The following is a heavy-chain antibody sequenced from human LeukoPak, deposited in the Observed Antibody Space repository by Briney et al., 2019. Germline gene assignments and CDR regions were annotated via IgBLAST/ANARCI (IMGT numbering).Heavy chain of an antibody. V-gene: IGHV3-23*01. CDR2: ISGSGGST. D-gene: IGHD4-11*01. J-gene: IGHJ6*02. CDR1: GFTFSSYA. Sequence: GGSLRLSCAASGFTFSSYAMSWVRQAPGKGLEWVSAISGSGGSTYCADSVKGRFTISRDNSKNTLYLQMNSLRAEDTAVYYCAKATTVTTPPNDYYYYGMDVWGQGTTVTVSS. CDR3: AKATTVTTPPNDYYYYGMDV.